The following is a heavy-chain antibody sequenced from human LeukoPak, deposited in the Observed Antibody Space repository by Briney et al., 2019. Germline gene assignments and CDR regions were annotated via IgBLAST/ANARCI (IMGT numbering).Heavy chain of an antibody. CDR2: INPNSGGT. CDR3: ARGRMIVVVNEVDAFDI. Sequence: ASVKVSCKASGYTFTGYYMHWVRQAPGQGLEWMGWINPNSGGTNYAQKFQGWVTMTRDTSISTAYMELSRLRSDDTAVYYCARGRMIVVVNEVDAFDIWGQGTMVTVSS. J-gene: IGHJ3*02. D-gene: IGHD3-22*01. CDR1: GYTFTGYY. V-gene: IGHV1-2*04.